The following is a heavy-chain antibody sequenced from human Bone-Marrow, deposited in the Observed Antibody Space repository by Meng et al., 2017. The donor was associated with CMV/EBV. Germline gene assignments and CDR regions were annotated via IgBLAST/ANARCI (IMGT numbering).Heavy chain of an antibody. CDR3: AKGAYSSSWATPEYYQH. CDR2: IRYDGSNK. J-gene: IGHJ1*01. CDR1: GFTFSSYG. Sequence: GGSLRLSCAASGFTFSSYGMHWVRQAPGKGLEWVAFIRYDGSNKYYADSVKGRFTISRDNSKNTLYLQMNSLRAEDTAVYYCAKGAYSSSWATPEYYQHWGQTTLATVSS. V-gene: IGHV3-30*02. D-gene: IGHD6-13*01.